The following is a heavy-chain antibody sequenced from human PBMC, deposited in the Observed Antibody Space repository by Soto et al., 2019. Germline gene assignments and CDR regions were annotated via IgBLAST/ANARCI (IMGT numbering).Heavy chain of an antibody. V-gene: IGHV3-23*01. Sequence: GGSLRLSCAASGFTFSSYAMSWVRQAPGKGLEWVSAISGSGGSTYYADSVKGRFTISRDNSKNTLYLQMSSLRAEDTVVYYCAKVSGTYYDFWSGFPFDYWGQGTLVTVSS. D-gene: IGHD3-3*01. CDR3: AKVSGTYYDFWSGFPFDY. CDR1: GFTFSSYA. J-gene: IGHJ4*02. CDR2: ISGSGGST.